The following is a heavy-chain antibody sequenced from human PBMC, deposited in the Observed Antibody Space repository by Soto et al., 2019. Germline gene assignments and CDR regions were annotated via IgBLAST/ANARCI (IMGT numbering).Heavy chain of an antibody. V-gene: IGHV4-39*02. Sequence: SETLSLTCTVSGGSISSSSYYWGWIRQPPGKGLEWIGSIYYSGSTYYNPSLKSRVTISVDTSKNQFSLKLSSVTAADTAVYYCAKDHEQWLVLYYFDYWGQGTLVTVSS. CDR1: GGSISSSSYY. D-gene: IGHD6-19*01. CDR2: IYYSGST. J-gene: IGHJ4*02. CDR3: AKDHEQWLVLYYFDY.